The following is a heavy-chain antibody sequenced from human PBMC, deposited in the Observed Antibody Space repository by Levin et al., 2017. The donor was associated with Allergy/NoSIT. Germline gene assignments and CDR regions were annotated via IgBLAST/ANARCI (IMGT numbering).Heavy chain of an antibody. J-gene: IGHJ6*02. CDR1: GGSISSYY. D-gene: IGHD6-19*01. Sequence: SETLSLTCTVSGGSISSYYWSWIRQPPGKGLEWIGYIYYSGSTNYNPSLKSRVTISVDTSKNQFSLKLSSVTAADTAVYYCARCLAVADRYYYYGMDVWGQGTTVTVSS. CDR2: IYYSGST. V-gene: IGHV4-59*01. CDR3: ARCLAVADRYYYYGMDV.